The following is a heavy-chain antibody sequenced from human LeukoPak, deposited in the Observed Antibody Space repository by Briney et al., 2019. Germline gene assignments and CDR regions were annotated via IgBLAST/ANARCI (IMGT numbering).Heavy chain of an antibody. D-gene: IGHD3-3*01. CDR2: INPIRGDT. CDR1: GYTFTAYY. Sequence: ASVKVSCKASGYTFTAYYMHWVRQTPGQGLEWMGVINPIRGDTSYAPKLQARVTLSSDMSTSTVYMELSSLRSEDTAVYYCARAATSFGVTFPASWGQGTLVTVSP. CDR3: ARAATSFGVTFPAS. V-gene: IGHV1-46*04. J-gene: IGHJ5*02.